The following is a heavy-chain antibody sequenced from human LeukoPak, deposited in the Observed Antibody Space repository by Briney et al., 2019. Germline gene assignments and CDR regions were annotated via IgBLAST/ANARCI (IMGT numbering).Heavy chain of an antibody. J-gene: IGHJ6*02. CDR2: INPNSGGT. CDR3: ARDKADGSYYYYYGMDV. CDR1: EYTFTGYY. Sequence: ASVKVSCKASEYTFTGYYMHWVRQAPGQGLEWMGWINPNSGGTNYAQKFQGRVTMTRDTSISTAYMELSRLRSDDTAVYYCARDKADGSYYYYYGMDVWGQGTTVTVSS. V-gene: IGHV1-2*02. D-gene: IGHD2-15*01.